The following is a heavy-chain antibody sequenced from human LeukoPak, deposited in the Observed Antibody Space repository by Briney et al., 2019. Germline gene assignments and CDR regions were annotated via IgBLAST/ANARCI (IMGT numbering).Heavy chain of an antibody. D-gene: IGHD2-15*01. CDR2: ISSRRSYI. CDR1: GFTFSSYS. Sequence: GGSLRLSRAASGFTFSSYSMNWGPDAPGEGLGRGSSISSRRSYIYYADSVKGRFTISRDNAKNSLYLQMNSLRAEDTAVYYCARDRCSGGSCCSGFDYWGQGTLVTVSS. J-gene: IGHJ4*02. V-gene: IGHV3-21*01. CDR3: ARDRCSGGSCCSGFDY.